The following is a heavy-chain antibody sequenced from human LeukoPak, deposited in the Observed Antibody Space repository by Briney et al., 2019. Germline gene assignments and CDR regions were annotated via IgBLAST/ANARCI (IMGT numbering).Heavy chain of an antibody. CDR3: GRDPDL. J-gene: IGHJ4*02. CDR2: IRTTAEGAKYA. CDR1: GFSFTDYP. V-gene: IGHV3-48*02. Sequence: GGSLRLSCATSGFSFTDYPMNWVRQAPGKGLEWISNIRTTAEGAKYAYYADSVKGRVTISRDDGKNTLYLHMNSLRDDDTAVYYCGRDPDLWGQGTVVTVSS. D-gene: IGHD1-14*01.